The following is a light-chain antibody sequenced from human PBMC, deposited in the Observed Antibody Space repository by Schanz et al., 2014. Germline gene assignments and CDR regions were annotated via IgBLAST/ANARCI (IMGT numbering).Light chain of an antibody. CDR2: DAS. J-gene: IGKJ4*01. CDR1: QTISSR. Sequence: DIQMTQSPSTLSASVRDRVTITCRARQTISSRLAWYQQKPGKAPKLLIYDASSLESGVPSRFSGSGSGTEFTLTISSLQPDDFATYYCQQHYITPLTFGGGTKVEIK. V-gene: IGKV1-5*01. CDR3: QQHYITPLT.